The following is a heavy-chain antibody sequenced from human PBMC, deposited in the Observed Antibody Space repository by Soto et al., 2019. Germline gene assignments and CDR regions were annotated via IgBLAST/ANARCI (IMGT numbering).Heavy chain of an antibody. CDR3: ARGVKYGAYSRWFDP. D-gene: IGHD4-17*01. V-gene: IGHV1-8*01. CDR2: MNPNSGDT. CDR1: GNTFTNYD. J-gene: IGHJ5*02. Sequence: QVQLVQSGAEVKKPGASVKVSCKASGNTFTNYDINWVRQATGQGLEYLGWMNPNSGDTAYVQKFQGRVTMTWDTSITTAYMDLRSLRSAGPAVYFCARGVKYGAYSRWFDPWGQGTLVTVSS.